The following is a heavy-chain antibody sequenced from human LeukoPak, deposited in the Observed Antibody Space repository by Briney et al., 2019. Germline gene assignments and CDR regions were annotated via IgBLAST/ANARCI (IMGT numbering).Heavy chain of an antibody. V-gene: IGHV1-3*01. Sequence: ASVKVSCKASGYTFTSYAMHWVRQAPGQRLEWMGWINAGNGNTKYSQKFQGRVTITRDTSASTAYMELSSLRSEDTAVYYCARADLSSWYSLIDYWGQGTLVTVSS. J-gene: IGHJ4*02. D-gene: IGHD6-13*01. CDR1: GYTFTSYA. CDR2: INAGNGNT. CDR3: ARADLSSWYSLIDY.